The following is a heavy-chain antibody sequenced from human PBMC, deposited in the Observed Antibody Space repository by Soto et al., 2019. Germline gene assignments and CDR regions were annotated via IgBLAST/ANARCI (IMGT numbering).Heavy chain of an antibody. V-gene: IGHV3-30*18. J-gene: IGHJ6*02. CDR2: ISNDGSNK. D-gene: IGHD2-15*01. Sequence: SLRLSCAASGFTFNNYGMNWVRQAPGKGLEWVAIISNDGSNKYYTESVRGRFTISRDNSKNMLFLQMNSLRVEDTAVYFCTKDGRFDSDGSLYYYYYGMDVWGQGTTVTVSS. CDR1: GFTFNNYG. CDR3: TKDGRFDSDGSLYYYYYGMDV.